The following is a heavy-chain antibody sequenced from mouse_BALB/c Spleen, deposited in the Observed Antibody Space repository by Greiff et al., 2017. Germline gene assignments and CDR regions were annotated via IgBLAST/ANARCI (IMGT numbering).Heavy chain of an antibody. CDR1: GFTFSSYA. CDR2: ISSGGST. CDR3: AIDGYYFFAY. Sequence: EVKLVESGGGLVKPGGSLKLSCAASGFTFSSYAMSWVRQTPEKRLEWVASISSGGSTYYPDSVKGRFTISRDNARNILYLQMSSLRSEDTAMYYCAIDGYYFFAYWGQGTLVTVSA. V-gene: IGHV5-6-5*01. J-gene: IGHJ3*01. D-gene: IGHD2-3*01.